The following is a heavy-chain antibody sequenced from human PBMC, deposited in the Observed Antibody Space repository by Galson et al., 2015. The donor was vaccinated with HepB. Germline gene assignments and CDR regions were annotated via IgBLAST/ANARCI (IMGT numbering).Heavy chain of an antibody. CDR3: AKYYGDYPYYYYYMDV. J-gene: IGHJ6*03. CDR2: ISGSGGST. CDR1: GFTFSSYA. V-gene: IGHV3-23*01. D-gene: IGHD4-17*01. Sequence: SLRLSCAASGFTFSSYAMSWVRQAPGKGLEWVSAISGSGGSTYYADAVKGRFTISRDNSKNTLNVQINSLRAEDTAVYYCAKYYGDYPYYYYYMDVWGKGTTVTVSS.